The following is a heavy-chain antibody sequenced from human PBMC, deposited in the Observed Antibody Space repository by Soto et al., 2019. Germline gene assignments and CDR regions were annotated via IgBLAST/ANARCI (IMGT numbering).Heavy chain of an antibody. D-gene: IGHD1-26*01. J-gene: IGHJ4*02. CDR1: GFTFSSYG. Sequence: PGGSLRLSCAASGFTFSSYGMHCVRQAPGKGLEWVAVIWYDGSNKYYADSVKGRFTISRDNSKNTLYLQMNSLRAEDTAVYYCSSYLGGSYPPYFDFWGQGTLVTVSS. CDR2: IWYDGSNK. V-gene: IGHV3-33*01. CDR3: SSYLGGSYPPYFDF.